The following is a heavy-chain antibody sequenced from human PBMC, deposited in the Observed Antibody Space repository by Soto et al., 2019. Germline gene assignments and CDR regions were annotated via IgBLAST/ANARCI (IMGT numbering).Heavy chain of an antibody. Sequence: TRSLTCTVPGDNLIIGGYYWSWIRQSPGKGLEWIGYIFYSGYNYYNPSLKSRLSMSVDTSKNQFSLRLTSVTAADTAVYFCARLNPIVVVPTPMGWFDPWGQGTLVTVSS. D-gene: IGHD2-2*01. CDR2: IFYSGYN. CDR1: GDNLIIGGYY. J-gene: IGHJ5*02. CDR3: ARLNPIVVVPTPMGWFDP. V-gene: IGHV4-31*03.